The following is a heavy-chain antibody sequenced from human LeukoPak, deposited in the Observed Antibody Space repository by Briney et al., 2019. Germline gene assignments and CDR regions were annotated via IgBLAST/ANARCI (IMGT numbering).Heavy chain of an antibody. CDR2: IIPVLGTT. J-gene: IGHJ6*03. CDR3: ATSGGDYYYYSLDV. Sequence: ASVKVSCKASGGTFSRYAISWVRQAPGQGLGWMGGIIPVLGTTNYAQTFQNKVTITADESTSTTYMELSSLTSEHTAVYYCATSGGDYYYYSLDVWGKGTPVTISS. D-gene: IGHD3-10*01. CDR1: GGTFSRYA. V-gene: IGHV1-69*13.